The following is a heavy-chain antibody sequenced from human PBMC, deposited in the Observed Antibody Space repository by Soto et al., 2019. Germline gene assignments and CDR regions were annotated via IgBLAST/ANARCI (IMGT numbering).Heavy chain of an antibody. CDR3: AKFGNEIAVAADAFDI. J-gene: IGHJ3*02. D-gene: IGHD6-19*01. CDR1: GFTFSSYA. CDR2: ISGSGGST. Sequence: GGSLRLSCAASGFTFSSYAMSWVRQAPGKGLEWVSAISGSGGSTYYADSVKGRFTISRDNSKNTLYLQMNSLRAEDTAVYYCAKFGNEIAVAADAFDIWGQGTMVTVS. V-gene: IGHV3-23*01.